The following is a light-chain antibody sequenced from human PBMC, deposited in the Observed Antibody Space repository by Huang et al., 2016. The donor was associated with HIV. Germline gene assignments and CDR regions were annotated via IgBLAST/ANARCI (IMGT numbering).Light chain of an antibody. V-gene: IGKV3-15*01. J-gene: IGKJ1*01. CDR1: QSVGSD. Sequence: EIVMTQSPATLSVSPGDTATLSCRASQSVGSDLAWYHHKSGQAPRLLNCGALISATGIAAQFGGSRSETEFTLTISSLQSEDIAVYYCQHYNDWHPWTFGQGTKVEIK. CDR3: QHYNDWHPWT. CDR2: GAL.